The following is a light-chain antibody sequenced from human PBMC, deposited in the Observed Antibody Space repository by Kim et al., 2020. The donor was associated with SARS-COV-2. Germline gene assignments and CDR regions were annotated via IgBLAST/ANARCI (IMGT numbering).Light chain of an antibody. J-gene: IGKJ4*01. CDR1: RSISSW. Sequence: ASEGDRVTITCRASRSISSWLAWYQQKPGKAPKLLIYKASSLESGVPSRFSGSGSGTEFTLTISSLQPDDFATYYCQQYNSYPLTFGGGTKVDIK. CDR3: QQYNSYPLT. V-gene: IGKV1-5*03. CDR2: KAS.